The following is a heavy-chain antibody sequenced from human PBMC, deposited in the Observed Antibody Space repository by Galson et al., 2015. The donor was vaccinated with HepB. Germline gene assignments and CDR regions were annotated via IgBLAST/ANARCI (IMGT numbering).Heavy chain of an antibody. CDR1: GFTFSSYA. CDR3: ARVGSYSDAYYFDY. CDR2: ISYDGSNK. V-gene: IGHV3-30*04. J-gene: IGHJ4*02. D-gene: IGHD1-26*01. Sequence: SLRLSCAASGFTFSSYAMHWVRQAPGKGLEWVAVISYDGSNKYYADSVKGRFTISRDNSKNTLYLQMNSLRAEDTAVYYCARVGSYSDAYYFDYWGQGTLVTVSS.